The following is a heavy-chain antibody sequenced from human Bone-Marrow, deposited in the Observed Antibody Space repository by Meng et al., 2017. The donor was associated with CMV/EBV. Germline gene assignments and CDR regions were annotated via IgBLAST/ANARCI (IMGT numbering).Heavy chain of an antibody. CDR2: ISAYNGNT. D-gene: IGHD3-10*01. Sequence: ASVKVSCKASGYTFTSYGISWVRQAPGQGLEWMGWISAYNGNTNYAQKFQGRVTMTRDTSTSTVYMELSSLRSEDTAVYYCARGSAVRGVIVYYYGMDVWGQGTTVTVSS. J-gene: IGHJ6*02. CDR1: GYTFTSYG. V-gene: IGHV1-18*01. CDR3: ARGSAVRGVIVYYYGMDV.